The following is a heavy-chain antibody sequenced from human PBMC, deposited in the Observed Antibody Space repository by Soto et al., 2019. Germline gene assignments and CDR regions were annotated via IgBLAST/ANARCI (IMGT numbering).Heavy chain of an antibody. J-gene: IGHJ4*02. CDR2: IYYSGST. CDR3: ARHNYGSGSTYFDY. V-gene: IGHV4-59*08. CDR1: GGSISSYY. D-gene: IGHD3-10*01. Sequence: QVQLQESGPGLVKPSETLSLTCTVSGGSISSYYWSWIRQPPGKGLAWIGYIYYSGSTNYNPSLNSRVTISVDTSKNQFSLKLNSMTAADTAVYYCARHNYGSGSTYFDYWGQGTLVTVSS.